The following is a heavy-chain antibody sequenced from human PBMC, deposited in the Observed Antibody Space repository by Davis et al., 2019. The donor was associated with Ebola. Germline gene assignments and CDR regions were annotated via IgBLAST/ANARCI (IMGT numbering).Heavy chain of an antibody. J-gene: IGHJ6*02. Sequence: ASVKVSCKASGYTFTSYGISWVRQAPGQGLEWMGIINPSGGSTSYAQKFQGWVTMTRDTSISTAYMELSRLRSDDTAMYYCARDRPSGCSSTSCSYYYYGMDVWGQGTTVTVSS. V-gene: IGHV1-2*04. CDR1: GYTFTSYG. D-gene: IGHD2-2*01. CDR3: ARDRPSGCSSTSCSYYYYGMDV. CDR2: INPSGGST.